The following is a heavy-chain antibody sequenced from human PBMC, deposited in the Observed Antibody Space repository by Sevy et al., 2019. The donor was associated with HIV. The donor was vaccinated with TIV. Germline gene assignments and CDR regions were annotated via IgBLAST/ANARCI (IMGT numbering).Heavy chain of an antibody. V-gene: IGHV3-48*03. CDR2: ISSSGSSI. J-gene: IGHJ5*02. CDR1: GFTFSSYD. D-gene: IGHD3-22*01. Sequence: GGSLRLSCTASGFTFSSYDMNWVRQAPGKGLEWVSKISSSGSSIYYAGSVKGRFTISRDNAKNSLNLQMNSLRAEDTAVYYCTRNGGAFDSGFDPWGQRTLVTVSS. CDR3: TRNGGAFDSGFDP.